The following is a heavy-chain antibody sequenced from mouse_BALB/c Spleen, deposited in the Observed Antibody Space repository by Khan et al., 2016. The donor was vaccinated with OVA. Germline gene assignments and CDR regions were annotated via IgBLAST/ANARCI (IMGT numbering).Heavy chain of an antibody. V-gene: IGHV3-2*02. CDR3: ARGNYYGYAMDY. J-gene: IGHJ4*01. Sequence: EVQLQESGPGLVKPSQSLSLTCTVTGYSITSDYAWHWIRQFPGNKLEWMGYISYSGSTSYNPSLKSRISITRDTSKNQFFLQLNSVTTEDTATYYCARGNYYGYAMDYWGQGTSVTVSS. D-gene: IGHD1-1*01. CDR2: ISYSGST. CDR1: GYSITSDYA.